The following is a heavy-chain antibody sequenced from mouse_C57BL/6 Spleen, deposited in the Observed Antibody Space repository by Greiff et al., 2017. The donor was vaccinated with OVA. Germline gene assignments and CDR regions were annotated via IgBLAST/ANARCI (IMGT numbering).Heavy chain of an antibody. CDR3: TRSDGYYFAWFAY. Sequence: EVKLVESGGGLVQPGGSMKLSCAASGFTFSDAWMDWVRQSPEKGLEWVAEIRNKANNHATYYAESVKGRFTISRDDSKSSVYLQMNSLRAEDTGIYYCTRSDGYYFAWFAYWGQGTLVTVSA. CDR1: GFTFSDAW. D-gene: IGHD2-3*01. CDR2: IRNKANNHAT. J-gene: IGHJ3*01. V-gene: IGHV6-6*01.